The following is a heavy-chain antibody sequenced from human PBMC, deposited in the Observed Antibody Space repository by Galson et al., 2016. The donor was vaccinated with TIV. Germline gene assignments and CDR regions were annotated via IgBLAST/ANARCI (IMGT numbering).Heavy chain of an antibody. V-gene: IGHV3-30*02. CDR3: AKDSEYYFDTSGYYFPLDH. CDR1: GFMFSTYG. J-gene: IGHJ4*02. D-gene: IGHD3-22*01. Sequence: SLRLSCAASGFMFSTYGMHWVRQSPGKGLEWVAFIRYDGSEKYVADSVKGRSIISRDNSKNMLYLQMNSVRVDDTGLYYCAKDSEYYFDTSGYYFPLDHWGQGTLVTVSS. CDR2: IRYDGSEK.